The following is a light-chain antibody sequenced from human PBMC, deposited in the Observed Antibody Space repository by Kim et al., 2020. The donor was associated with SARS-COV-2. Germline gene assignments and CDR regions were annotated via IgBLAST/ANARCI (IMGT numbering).Light chain of an antibody. CDR2: YDS. CDR3: HVWDRSSDLEV. J-gene: IGLJ3*02. Sequence: SSELTQPPSVSVAPGKTARFTCGGNNIGSKGVHWYQQKPGQAPVLVIAYDSERPSGISERFSGSNSGETATLTISRVEAGDEADYYCHVWDRSSDLEVFGGGTKLTVL. CDR1: NIGSKG. V-gene: IGLV3-21*04.